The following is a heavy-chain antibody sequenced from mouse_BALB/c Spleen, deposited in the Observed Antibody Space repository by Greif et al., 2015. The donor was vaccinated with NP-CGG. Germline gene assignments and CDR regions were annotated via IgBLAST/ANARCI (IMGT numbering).Heavy chain of an antibody. J-gene: IGHJ1*01. Sequence: VQLQQSGSVLVRPGASVKLSCKASGYTFTSSWMHWAKQRPGQGLEWIGEIHPNSGNTNYNEKFKGKATLTVDTSSSTAYVELSSLTSEDSAVYYCARELGRGGYFDVWGAGTTVPVSS. CDR1: GYTFTSSW. V-gene: IGHV1S130*01. D-gene: IGHD4-1*01. CDR3: ARELGRGGYFDV. CDR2: IHPNSGNT.